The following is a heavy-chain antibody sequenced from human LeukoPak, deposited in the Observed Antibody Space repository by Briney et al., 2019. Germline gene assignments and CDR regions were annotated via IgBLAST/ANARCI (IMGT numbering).Heavy chain of an antibody. J-gene: IGHJ4*02. CDR2: IWYDGRKS. D-gene: IGHD3-10*01. CDR3: ARVSGHASDF. CDR1: GFTFSSHG. V-gene: IGHV3-33*01. Sequence: GSSLRLSCAASGFTFSSHGIDWVRQAPGKGLEWVGVIWYDGRKSDYAESVKGRFTISRDNSKNTVDQQMNSLRVEDTAVYYCARVSGHASDFWGQGTLVTVSS.